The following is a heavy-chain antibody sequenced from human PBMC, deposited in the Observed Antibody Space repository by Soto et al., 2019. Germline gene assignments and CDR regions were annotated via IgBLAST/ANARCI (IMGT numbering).Heavy chain of an antibody. V-gene: IGHV1-69*01. D-gene: IGHD3-16*01. CDR2: ILPIFGTA. Sequence: QVQLVQSGAEVKKPGSSVKVSCKASGGTFSSFAISWVRQAPGQGLEWMGGILPIFGTANYAQRFQGRVTITADESTRTANMELSSLGSEDTAVYYCARGKPPGSLPFGAFDIWGQGTMVTVSS. CDR1: GGTFSSFA. J-gene: IGHJ3*02. CDR3: ARGKPPGSLPFGAFDI.